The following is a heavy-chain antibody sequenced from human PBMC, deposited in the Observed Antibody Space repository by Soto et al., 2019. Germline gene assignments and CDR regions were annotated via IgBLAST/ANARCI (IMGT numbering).Heavy chain of an antibody. Sequence: PAESVTISCKVSGYSFTGYWIIWVLQMPGKGPAGMGSIDPSDSYTNYSPSFQGHVTISADKSISTAYLQWSSLKASDTAMYYCARLGADAQNYYDSSGYPASVWGQGTTVTVSS. CDR1: GYSFTGYW. CDR2: IDPSDSYT. CDR3: ARLGADAQNYYDSSGYPASV. V-gene: IGHV5-10-1*01. D-gene: IGHD3-22*01. J-gene: IGHJ6*01.